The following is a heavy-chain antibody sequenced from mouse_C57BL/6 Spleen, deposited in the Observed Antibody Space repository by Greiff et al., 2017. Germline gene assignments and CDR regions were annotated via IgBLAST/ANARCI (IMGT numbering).Heavy chain of an antibody. D-gene: IGHD1-1*01. CDR3: TTGDYYGSSYWYFDV. Sequence: EVQLQQSGAELVRPGASVKLSCTASGFNIKDDYMHWVKQRPEQGLEWIGWIDPENGDTEYASKFPGKATITADTSSNTAYLQLSSLTSEDTAVYYCTTGDYYGSSYWYFDVWGTGTTVTVAS. CDR1: GFNIKDDY. J-gene: IGHJ1*03. CDR2: IDPENGDT. V-gene: IGHV14-4*01.